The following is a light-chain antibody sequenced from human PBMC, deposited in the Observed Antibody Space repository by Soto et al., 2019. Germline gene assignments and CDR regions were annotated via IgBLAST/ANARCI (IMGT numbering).Light chain of an antibody. V-gene: IGLV2-14*01. J-gene: IGLJ1*01. CDR1: SSDVGGHKY. CDR3: SSYASSTSLYV. Sequence: QSALTQPASVSGSPGQSITISCTGTSSDVGGHKYVSWYQHHPGKAPKLLIYEVNNRPSGVSNRFSGSKSGDTAPLTISGLQAEDEADYYCSSYASSTSLYVFGTGTKVTVL. CDR2: EVN.